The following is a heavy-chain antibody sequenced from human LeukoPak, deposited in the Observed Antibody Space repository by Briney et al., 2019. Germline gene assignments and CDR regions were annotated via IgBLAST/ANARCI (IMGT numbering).Heavy chain of an antibody. D-gene: IGHD2/OR15-2a*01. J-gene: IGHJ4*02. Sequence: PGGSLRLSCAASGFTFSNYAMHWVRQPPGKGLEYLSAISSDGGRIYYADSVKGRFTTSRDNSKNTLYLQMGSLRADDMAVYYCARDVNATYLGYFDYWGQGTLVTVSS. CDR2: ISSDGGRI. V-gene: IGHV3-64*02. CDR3: ARDVNATYLGYFDY. CDR1: GFTFSNYA.